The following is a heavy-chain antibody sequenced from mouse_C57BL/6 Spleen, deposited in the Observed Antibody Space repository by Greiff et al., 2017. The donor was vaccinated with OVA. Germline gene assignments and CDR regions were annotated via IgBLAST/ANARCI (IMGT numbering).Heavy chain of an antibody. CDR2: INPSSGYT. CDR3: ARGGTEGAMDY. D-gene: IGHD3-3*01. J-gene: IGHJ4*01. CDR1: GYTFTSYT. V-gene: IGHV1-4*01. Sequence: VKLVESGAELARPGASVKMSCKASGYTFTSYTMHWVKQRPGQGLEWIGYINPSSGYTKYNQKFKDKATLTADKSSSTAYMQLSSLTSEDSAVYYCARGGTEGAMDYWGQGTSVTVSS.